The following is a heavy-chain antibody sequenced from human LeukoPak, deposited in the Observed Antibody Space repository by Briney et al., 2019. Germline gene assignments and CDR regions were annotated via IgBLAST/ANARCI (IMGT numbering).Heavy chain of an antibody. Sequence: SETLSLTCAVSGGSITSGNWWSWVRQPPGKGLEWIGEIYHNGGTNYNPSLKSRVTISVDRSKNQFSLELTSATAADTAVYYCARNPVGIITTYPNWFDPWGQGTLVTVSS. CDR3: ARNPVGIITTYPNWFDP. V-gene: IGHV4-4*02. CDR1: GGSITSGNW. CDR2: IYHNGGT. J-gene: IGHJ5*02. D-gene: IGHD3-3*01.